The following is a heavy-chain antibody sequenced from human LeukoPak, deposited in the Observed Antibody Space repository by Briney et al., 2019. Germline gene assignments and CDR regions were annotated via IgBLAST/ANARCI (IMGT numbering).Heavy chain of an antibody. Sequence: PGRSLRLSCAASGFTFDDYAMHWVRQAPGKGLEWVSGISWNSGSIGYADSVKGRFTISRDNAKNSLYLQMNSLRAEDMALYYCAKGGSGYYFDYWGQGTLVTVSS. CDR3: AKGGSGYYFDY. CDR1: GFTFDDYA. J-gene: IGHJ4*02. CDR2: ISWNSGSI. D-gene: IGHD3-22*01. V-gene: IGHV3-9*03.